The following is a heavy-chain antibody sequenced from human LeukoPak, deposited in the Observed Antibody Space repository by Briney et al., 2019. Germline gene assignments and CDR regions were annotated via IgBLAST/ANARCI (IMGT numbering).Heavy chain of an antibody. V-gene: IGHV4-34*01. Sequence: PSETLSLTCAVYGGSFSGYYWSWIRQPPGKGLEWIGEINHSGSTNYNPSLKSPVTISVYRSKTQFSLKLSSVTAADTAVYYCARVRYYGSGSYYTFDYWGQGTLVTVSS. J-gene: IGHJ4*02. D-gene: IGHD3-10*01. CDR3: ARVRYYGSGSYYTFDY. CDR1: GGSFSGYY. CDR2: INHSGST.